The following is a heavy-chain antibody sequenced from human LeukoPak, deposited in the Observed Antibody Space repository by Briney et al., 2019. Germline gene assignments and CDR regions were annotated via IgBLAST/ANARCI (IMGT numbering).Heavy chain of an antibody. CDR1: GYTFTGYY. Sequence: GASVKVSCKASGYTFTGYYMHWVRQAPGQGLEWMGRINPNSGGTNYAQKFQGRVTMTRDTSISTAYMELSRLRSDDTAVYYCARAQETSSSWFGYPWWGQGTLVTVSS. J-gene: IGHJ4*02. D-gene: IGHD6-13*01. CDR2: INPNSGGT. CDR3: ARAQETSSSWFGYPW. V-gene: IGHV1-2*06.